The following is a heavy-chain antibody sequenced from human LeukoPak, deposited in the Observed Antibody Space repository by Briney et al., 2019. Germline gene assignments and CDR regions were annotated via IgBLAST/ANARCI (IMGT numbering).Heavy chain of an antibody. D-gene: IGHD2-21*02. V-gene: IGHV1-69*06. Sequence: SVKVSCKASGYTFSSYAISWVRQAPRQGLEWMGGIIRIFGTTKYAQKLQGRVTITADTSTSTAYMELSSLRSDDTAVYYCAKRGRLLGDAFELWGQGTTVTVSS. CDR2: IIRIFGTT. J-gene: IGHJ3*01. CDR1: GYTFSSYA. CDR3: AKRGRLLGDAFEL.